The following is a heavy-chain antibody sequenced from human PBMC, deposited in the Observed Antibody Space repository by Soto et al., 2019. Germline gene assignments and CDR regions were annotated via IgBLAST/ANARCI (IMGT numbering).Heavy chain of an antibody. CDR3: AKGLTYDYGSGSSD. V-gene: IGHV3-9*01. CDR1: GFTFDDYA. D-gene: IGHD3-10*01. Sequence: EVQLVESGGGLVQPGRSLRLSCAASGFTFDDYAMHWVRQAPGKGLEWVSGISWNSGSIGYADSVKGRFTISRDYAKNSLYLQMNSLRAEYTALYYCAKGLTYDYGSGSSDWGQGTLVTVSS. CDR2: ISWNSGSI. J-gene: IGHJ4*02.